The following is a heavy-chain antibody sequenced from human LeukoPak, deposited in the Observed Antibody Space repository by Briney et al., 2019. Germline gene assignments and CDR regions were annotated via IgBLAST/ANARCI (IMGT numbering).Heavy chain of an antibody. CDR3: RGYSSSWYYYYMDV. Sequence: SETLPLTCAVYGGSFSGYYWSWIRQPPGKGLEWIGEINHSGSTNYNPSLKSRVTISVDTSKNQFSLKLSSVTAADTAVYYCRGYSSSWYYYYMDVWGKGTTVTVSS. V-gene: IGHV4-34*01. CDR2: INHSGST. CDR1: GGSFSGYY. J-gene: IGHJ6*03. D-gene: IGHD6-13*01.